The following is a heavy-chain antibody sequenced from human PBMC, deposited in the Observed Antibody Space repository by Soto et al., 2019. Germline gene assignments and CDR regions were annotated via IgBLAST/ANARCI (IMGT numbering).Heavy chain of an antibody. CDR2: ISAYNGNT. Sequence: QVQLVQSGAEVKKPGASVKVSCKASGYTFTSYGISWVRQAPGQGLEWMGWISAYNGNTNYAQKLQGRVTMTTDTTTSTAYMELRSLRSDATAVYYCASDTPRLVRLRGFDYWGQGTLVTVSS. D-gene: IGHD4-17*01. CDR3: ASDTPRLVRLRGFDY. V-gene: IGHV1-18*01. J-gene: IGHJ4*02. CDR1: GYTFTSYG.